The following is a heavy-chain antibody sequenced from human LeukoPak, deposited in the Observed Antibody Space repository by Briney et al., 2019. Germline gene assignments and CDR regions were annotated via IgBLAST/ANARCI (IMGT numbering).Heavy chain of an antibody. CDR3: ARDPLVRGVIPYYFDY. V-gene: IGHV3-30-3*01. J-gene: IGHJ4*02. D-gene: IGHD3-10*01. CDR2: ISYDGSNK. CDR1: GFTFSSYA. Sequence: GGSLRLSCAASGFTFSSYAMHWVRQAPGKGLEWVAVISYDGSNKYYADSVKGRFTISRDNSKNPLYLQMNSLRAEDTAVYYCARDPLVRGVIPYYFDYWGQGTLVTVSS.